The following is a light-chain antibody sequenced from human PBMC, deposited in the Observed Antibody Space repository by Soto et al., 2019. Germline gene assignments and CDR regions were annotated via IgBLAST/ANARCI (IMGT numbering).Light chain of an antibody. J-gene: IGKJ1*01. Sequence: DIQMTQSPSSLSASVGDRVTITCRASQGISNYLAWYQQKPGKVPKLLIYAASTLQSGVPSRFSGSGAGTEFTLTISRRQPEDVATYYCQKYNSAPCTFGQGTKVEIK. V-gene: IGKV1-27*01. CDR2: AAS. CDR1: QGISNY. CDR3: QKYNSAPCT.